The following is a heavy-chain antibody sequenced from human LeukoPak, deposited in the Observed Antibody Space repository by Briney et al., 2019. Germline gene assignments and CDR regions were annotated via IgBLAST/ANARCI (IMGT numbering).Heavy chain of an antibody. Sequence: GRSLRLSCAASGFTFSSYAMHGVRQAPGKGLEWVAVISYDGSNKYYADSVKGRFTISRDNSKNTLYLQMNSLRAEDTAVYYCARERRYYYDSSGPTLDAFDIWGQGTMVTVSS. CDR2: ISYDGSNK. D-gene: IGHD3-22*01. J-gene: IGHJ3*02. V-gene: IGHV3-30-3*01. CDR1: GFTFSSYA. CDR3: ARERRYYYDSSGPTLDAFDI.